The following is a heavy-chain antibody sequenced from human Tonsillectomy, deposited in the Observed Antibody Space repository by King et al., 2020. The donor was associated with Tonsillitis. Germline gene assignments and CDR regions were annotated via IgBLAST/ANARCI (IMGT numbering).Heavy chain of an antibody. CDR3: ARDHEAFGSSIYNWFDP. J-gene: IGHJ5*02. Sequence: VQLVESGGGVVQPGRSLRLSCAASGFSFSTYGMHWVRQAPGKGLEWVAVMWFDGRNKYYADSVKGRFTISRDSSNNTLYLKMSSLRAEDTAVYYCARDHEAFGSSIYNWFDPWGQGTLVTVST. D-gene: IGHD6-6*01. V-gene: IGHV3-33*01. CDR2: MWFDGRNK. CDR1: GFSFSTYG.